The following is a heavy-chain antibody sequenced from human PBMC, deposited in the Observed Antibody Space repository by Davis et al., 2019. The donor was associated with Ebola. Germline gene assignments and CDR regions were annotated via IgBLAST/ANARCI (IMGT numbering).Heavy chain of an antibody. CDR3: ARGLVVGYFDY. D-gene: IGHD3-22*01. CDR2: INHSGST. Sequence: PSETLSLTCTVSGGSISSSSYYWSWIRQPPGKGLEWIGEINHSGSTNYNPSLKSRVTISVDTSKNQFSLKLSSVTAADTAVYYCARGLVVGYFDYWGQGTLVTVSS. CDR1: GGSISSSSYY. V-gene: IGHV4-39*07. J-gene: IGHJ4*02.